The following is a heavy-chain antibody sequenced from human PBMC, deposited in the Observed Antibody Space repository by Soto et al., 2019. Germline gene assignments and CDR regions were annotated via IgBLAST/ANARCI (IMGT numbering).Heavy chain of an antibody. CDR2: IYYSGST. Sequence: SDALSLTSAVPGGYISRSGCSWSRIRQPPGKGLEWIGYIYYSGSTYYNPSLESRVAISLDTSRSQFSLTLHSVTAADTAIYYCARDRHNNFFDPWGQGTLVTVSS. V-gene: IGHV4-31*11. CDR1: GGYISRSGCS. J-gene: IGHJ5*02. D-gene: IGHD6-6*01. CDR3: ARDRHNNFFDP.